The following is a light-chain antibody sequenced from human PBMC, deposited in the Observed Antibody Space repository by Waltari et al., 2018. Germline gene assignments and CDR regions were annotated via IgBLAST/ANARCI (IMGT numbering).Light chain of an antibody. CDR2: GAS. CDR1: QRVSRI. J-gene: IGKJ1*01. V-gene: IGKV3-20*01. Sequence: EIVLTHTPGTLSLTLGERDTLPCRASQRVSRILAWYQKRPSQAPKLLIYGASTRATGIPDRFIGSGSGTDFNLTISILEPEDFAMYYCQMYVRLPVTFGQGTKVEIK. CDR3: QMYVRLPVT.